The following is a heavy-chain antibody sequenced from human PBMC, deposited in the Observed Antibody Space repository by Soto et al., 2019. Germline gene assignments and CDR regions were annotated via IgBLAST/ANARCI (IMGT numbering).Heavy chain of an antibody. V-gene: IGHV4-39*01. CDR1: GGSISSSSYY. CDR3: ASQDKYYYGSGSYRGSYYYYGMDV. CDR2: IYYSGST. Sequence: PSETLSLTCTVSGGSISSSSYYWGWIRQPPGKGLEWIGSIYYSGSTYYNPSLKSRVTISADTSKNQFSLKLSSVTAADTAVYYCASQDKYYYGSGSYRGSYYYYGMDVWGQGTTVTVSS. J-gene: IGHJ6*02. D-gene: IGHD3-10*01.